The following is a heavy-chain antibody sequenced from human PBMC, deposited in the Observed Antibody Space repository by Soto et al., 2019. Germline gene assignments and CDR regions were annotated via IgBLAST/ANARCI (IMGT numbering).Heavy chain of an antibody. V-gene: IGHV3-30*03. D-gene: IGHD1-26*01. J-gene: IGHJ1*01. Sequence: GESLKISCAASGFTFSSHGMHWVRQAPGKGLEWVAVISFDGINKYYADSVKGRFTISRDNSKNTLYLQMDSLRAEDTAVYYCASRVPHGTYGAPYFQHWGLGTLVTVSS. CDR3: ASRVPHGTYGAPYFQH. CDR2: ISFDGINK. CDR1: GFTFSSHG.